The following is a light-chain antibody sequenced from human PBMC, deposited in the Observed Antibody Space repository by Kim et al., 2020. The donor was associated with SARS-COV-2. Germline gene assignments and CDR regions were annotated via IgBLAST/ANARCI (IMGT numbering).Light chain of an antibody. CDR2: DVN. Sequence: ISCTGTSSDVGGYDYVSWYQQHPGKPPKLMIYDVNKRPSGVSYRCSGYKSGNTASLTISGLQAEDEADYDCSSYTISNAVIFGGVVFGGGTKLTVL. CDR1: SSDVGGYDY. J-gene: IGLJ2*01. V-gene: IGLV2-14*04. CDR3: SSYTISNAVIFGGVV.